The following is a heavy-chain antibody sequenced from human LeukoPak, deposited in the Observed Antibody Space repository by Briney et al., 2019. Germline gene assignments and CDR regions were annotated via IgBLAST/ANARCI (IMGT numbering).Heavy chain of an antibody. CDR1: GGSISSYY. V-gene: IGHV4-4*07. Sequence: SETRSLTCTVSGGSISSYYWSWIRRPAGKGLEWIGRIYTSGSTNYNPSLKSRVTISVDKSKNQFSLKLSSVTAADTAVYYCARETGFYYFDYWGQGTLVTVSS. CDR3: ARETGFYYFDY. CDR2: IYTSGST. J-gene: IGHJ4*02. D-gene: IGHD3-3*01.